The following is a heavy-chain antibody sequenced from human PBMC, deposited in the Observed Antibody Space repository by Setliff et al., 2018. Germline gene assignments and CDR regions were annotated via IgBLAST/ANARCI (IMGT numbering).Heavy chain of an antibody. V-gene: IGHV1-69*05. CDR2: FIPSFGTA. D-gene: IGHD1-1*01. CDR1: GFRFTNFG. CDR3: AREGVETRSSTDYRYYMDV. J-gene: IGHJ6*03. Sequence: SVKVSCKTSGFRFTNFGFSWVRQAPGQGLEWMGGFIPSFGTANYAQKFQGRLTIITDESTSTAYMELSSLRSEDTAMYYCAREGVETRSSTDYRYYMDVWGKGTTVTVSS.